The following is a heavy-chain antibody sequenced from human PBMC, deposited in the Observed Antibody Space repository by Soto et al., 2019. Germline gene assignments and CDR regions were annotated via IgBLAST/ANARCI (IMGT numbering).Heavy chain of an antibody. CDR3: VYRGEYFSDWNGGYLNY. V-gene: IGHV2-5*02. CDR2: IYWDDDK. CDR1: GFSLSTSGVG. Sequence: QITLKESGPTLVKPTQTLTLTCTFSGFSLSTSGVGVGWIRQPPGKALEWLVFIYWDDDKRYSPSLRSRLTITKDTSKNQVVLTMTNMDPVDTATYYRVYRGEYFSDWNGGYLNYWGQGTLVTVSS. D-gene: IGHD1-1*01. J-gene: IGHJ4*02.